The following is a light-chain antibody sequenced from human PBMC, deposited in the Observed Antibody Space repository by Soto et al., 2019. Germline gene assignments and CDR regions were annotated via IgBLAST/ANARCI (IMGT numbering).Light chain of an antibody. V-gene: IGKV3-15*01. CDR1: QSISDT. CDR3: PQYNNWPWT. CDR2: GAS. J-gene: IGKJ1*01. Sequence: EILMTQSPATLSVSPGGRSTLSCRASQSISDTLAWYQQKPGQAPRLLIHGASTRAPGFPARFSGSGSGTDFTLTISSLQSEDFAVYYCPQYNNWPWTIGQGTKVDIX.